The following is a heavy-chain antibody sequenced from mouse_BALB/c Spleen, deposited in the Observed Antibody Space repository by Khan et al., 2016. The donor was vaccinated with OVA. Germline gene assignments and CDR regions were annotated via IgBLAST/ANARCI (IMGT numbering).Heavy chain of an antibody. CDR3: ARGELGSDYYAVDY. CDR1: GFTIKDTY. V-gene: IGHV14-3*02. D-gene: IGHD4-1*01. CDR2: IDPANDNT. Sequence: VQLKESGADLVKPGPSVKLSCTASGFTIKDTYMHWVKQRPEQGLDWIGMIDPANDNTEYDPKIHAKATITTDTSSNTSFLQLSILTSEDTAVYYCARGELGSDYYAVDYWGQGTSVTVSS. J-gene: IGHJ4*01.